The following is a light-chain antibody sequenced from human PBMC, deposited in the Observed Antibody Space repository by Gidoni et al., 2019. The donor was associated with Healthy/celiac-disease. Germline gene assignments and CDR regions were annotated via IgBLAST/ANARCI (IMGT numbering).Light chain of an antibody. Sequence: IQLTQSPSSLSASVGDRVTITCRASQGISSYLAWYQQKQGKDPKLLIYAASTLQSGVPSRFSGSGSGTDFTLTISSLQPEDFATYYCQQLNSFITFGQGTRLEIK. CDR3: QQLNSFIT. V-gene: IGKV1-9*01. J-gene: IGKJ5*01. CDR2: AAS. CDR1: QGISSY.